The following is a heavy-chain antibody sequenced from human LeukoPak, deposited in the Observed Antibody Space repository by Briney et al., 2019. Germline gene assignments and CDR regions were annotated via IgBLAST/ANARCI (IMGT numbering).Heavy chain of an antibody. J-gene: IGHJ3*02. D-gene: IGHD6-13*01. CDR3: AREIANDAFDS. CDR2: IYHSGST. CDR1: GYSISSGYY. Sequence: MPSETLSLTCAVSGYSISSGYYWGWIRQPPGKGLEWIGSIYHSGSTYYNPSLKSRVTISVDTSKNQFSLKLSSVTAADTAVYYCAREIANDAFDSWGQGTMVTVSS. V-gene: IGHV4-38-2*02.